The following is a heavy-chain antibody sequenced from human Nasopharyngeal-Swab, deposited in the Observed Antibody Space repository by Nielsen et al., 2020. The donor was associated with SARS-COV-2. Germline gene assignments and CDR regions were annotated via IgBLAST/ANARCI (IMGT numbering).Heavy chain of an antibody. CDR3: AKGDGLGATTASFDY. Sequence: GGSLRLSCAASGFTFDDYAMHWVRQAPGKGLEWVSGISWNSGSIGYADSVKGRFTISRDNAKNSPYLQMNSLRAEDTALYYCAKGDGLGATTASFDYWGQGTLVTVSS. J-gene: IGHJ4*02. V-gene: IGHV3-9*01. CDR2: ISWNSGSI. CDR1: GFTFDDYA. D-gene: IGHD5-24*01.